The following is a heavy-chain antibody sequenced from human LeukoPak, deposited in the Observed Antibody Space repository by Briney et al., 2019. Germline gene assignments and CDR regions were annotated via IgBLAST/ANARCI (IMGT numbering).Heavy chain of an antibody. D-gene: IGHD3-3*02. CDR1: GFTFSGYW. CDR3: ARGIFDMDV. CDR2: IKQDGSQK. J-gene: IGHJ6*03. Sequence: GGSLRLSCKASGFTFSGYWMTWVRQAPGKGLDWVANIKQDGSQKYFVDSVKDRFTISRDNGKNSLYLQMSSLRVEDTAVYYCARGIFDMDVWGKGTTVTVSS. V-gene: IGHV3-7*01.